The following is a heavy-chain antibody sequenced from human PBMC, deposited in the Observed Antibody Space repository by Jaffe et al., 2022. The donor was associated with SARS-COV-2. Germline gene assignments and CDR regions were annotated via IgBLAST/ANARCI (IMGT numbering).Heavy chain of an antibody. CDR1: GGSFSGYY. CDR2: INHSGST. V-gene: IGHV4-34*01. D-gene: IGHD6-13*01. CDR3: ARGSSSWYGDAFDI. Sequence: QVQLQQWGAGLLKPSETLSLTCAVYGGSFSGYYWSWIRQPPGKGLEWIGEINHSGSTNYNPSLKSRVTISVDTSKNQFSLKLSSVTAADTAVYYCARGSSSWYGDAFDIWGQGTMVTVSS. J-gene: IGHJ3*02.